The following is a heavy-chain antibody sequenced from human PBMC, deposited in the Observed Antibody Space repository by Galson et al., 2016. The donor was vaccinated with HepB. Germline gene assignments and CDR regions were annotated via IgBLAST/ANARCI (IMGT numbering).Heavy chain of an antibody. V-gene: IGHV4-39*07. Sequence: SEILSLTCTVSGNSINRTPYHWGWIRQSPGKGLEWIASIYHSGTTYYNPSFKSRVTISVDTSNNQFSLKVSSVTAADTAVYHCATVGGSSLPIDYWGQGILVTVSS. D-gene: IGHD3-16*01. CDR1: GNSINRTPYH. J-gene: IGHJ4*02. CDR3: ATVGGSSLPIDY. CDR2: IYHSGTT.